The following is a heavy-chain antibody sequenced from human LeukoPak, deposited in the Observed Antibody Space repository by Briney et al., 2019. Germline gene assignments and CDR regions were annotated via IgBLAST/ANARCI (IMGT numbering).Heavy chain of an antibody. D-gene: IGHD6-6*01. J-gene: IGHJ4*02. CDR1: GGSISSSSYY. CDR2: IYYSGST. V-gene: IGHV4-39*02. CDR3: ARDLGIAAPTD. Sequence: SETLSLTCTVSGGSISSSSYYWGWIRQPPGKGLEWIGSIYYSGSTYYNPSLKSRVTISVDTSKNQFSLKLSSVTAADTAVYYCARDLGIAAPTDWGQGTLVTVSS.